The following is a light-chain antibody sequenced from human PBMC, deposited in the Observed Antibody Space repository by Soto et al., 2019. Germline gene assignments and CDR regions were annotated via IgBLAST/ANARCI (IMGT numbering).Light chain of an antibody. CDR2: DAS. J-gene: IGKJ5*01. Sequence: DIQMTQSPSTLSASLGDRVTITCRASQSISSWLAWYQQKPGKAPKLLIYDASSLESGVPSRFSGSGSGTAFTLTISSLQSEDFALYYCQHHDNWPLITFGQGTRLEI. CDR1: QSISSW. V-gene: IGKV1-5*01. CDR3: QHHDNWPLIT.